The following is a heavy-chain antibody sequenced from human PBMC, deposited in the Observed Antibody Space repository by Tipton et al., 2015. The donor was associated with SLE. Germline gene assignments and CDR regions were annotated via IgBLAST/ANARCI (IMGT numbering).Heavy chain of an antibody. Sequence: TPSLTCAVYGGSFSGHYWSWIRQPPGKGLEWIGEINQSGSTNYNPSLKSRLIMSLDASKNQFSLKLSSVTAADAAIYYCAGAVGTAASLRDYWGQGTLVTVSS. CDR2: INQSGST. D-gene: IGHD6-13*01. V-gene: IGHV4-34*01. CDR1: GGSFSGHY. CDR3: AGAVGTAASLRDY. J-gene: IGHJ4*02.